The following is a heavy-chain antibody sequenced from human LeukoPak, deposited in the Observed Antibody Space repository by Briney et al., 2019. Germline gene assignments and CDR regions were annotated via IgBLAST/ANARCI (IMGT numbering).Heavy chain of an antibody. CDR2: ISGSGGST. CDR3: AKATHSGDYFDY. J-gene: IGHJ4*02. D-gene: IGHD4-17*01. Sequence: PGGSLRLSCAASGFTFSSYAMSWVRQAPGKGLEWFSAISGSGGSTYYADSVKGRFTISRDNSKNTLYLQMNSLRAEDTAVYYCAKATHSGDYFDYWGQGTLVTVSS. V-gene: IGHV3-23*01. CDR1: GFTFSSYA.